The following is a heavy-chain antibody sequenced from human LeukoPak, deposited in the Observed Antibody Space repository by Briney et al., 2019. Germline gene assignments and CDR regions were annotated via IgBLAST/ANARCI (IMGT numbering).Heavy chain of an antibody. V-gene: IGHV1-24*01. CDR1: GYTLTELS. D-gene: IGHD4-17*01. J-gene: IGHJ4*02. CDR3: ATDTHGDSTQNFDY. Sequence: ASVKVSCKVSGYTLTELSMHWVRQAPGKGLEWMGGFDPEDGETIYAQKFQGRVTMTEDTSTDTAYMELSSLRSEDTAVYYCATDTHGDSTQNFDYWGQGTLVTVSS. CDR2: FDPEDGET.